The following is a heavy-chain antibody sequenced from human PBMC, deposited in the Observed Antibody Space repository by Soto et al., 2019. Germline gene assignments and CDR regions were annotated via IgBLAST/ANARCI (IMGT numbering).Heavy chain of an antibody. D-gene: IGHD3-16*01. V-gene: IGHV3-7*03. CDR2: IKADGSET. J-gene: IGHJ4*02. Sequence: GGSLRLSCAASGFSFSTYWMSWVRQVPGTGLEWVANIKADGSETSYVDSVRGRFTISRDNAKTSLYLQMNSLRAEDTAVYYCAKGGHIDFCGQGTLVTVSS. CDR3: AKGGHIDF. CDR1: GFSFSTYW.